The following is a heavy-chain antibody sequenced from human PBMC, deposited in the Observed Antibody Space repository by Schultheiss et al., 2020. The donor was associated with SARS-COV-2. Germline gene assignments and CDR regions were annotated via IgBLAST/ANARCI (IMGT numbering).Heavy chain of an antibody. V-gene: IGHV4-59*01. J-gene: IGHJ6*02. D-gene: IGHD2-21*01. Sequence: SQTLSLTCAVYGGSFSGYYWSWIRQPPGKALEWIGYIHYSGSSSYNPSLKSRVTISVDTSKNQFSLKVSSVTAADTAIYYCARDRHNYNYGMDVWGQGTTVTVSS. CDR1: GGSFSGYY. CDR2: IHYSGSS. CDR3: ARDRHNYNYGMDV.